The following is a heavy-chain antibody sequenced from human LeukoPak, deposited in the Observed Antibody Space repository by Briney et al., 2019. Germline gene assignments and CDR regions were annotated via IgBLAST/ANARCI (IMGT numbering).Heavy chain of an antibody. CDR1: DGSLSGYY. CDR3: ARGGSYNYYDNNPDY. V-gene: IGHV4-34*01. Sequence: PSETLSLTCAVHDGSLSGYYWSWIRQPPGKGLEWIGEINHRGSTNYNPSLKSRVTISVDTSKNQFSLKLSSVTAADTAVFYCARGGSYNYYDNNPDYWGQGTLVTVSS. D-gene: IGHD3-22*01. J-gene: IGHJ4*02. CDR2: INHRGST.